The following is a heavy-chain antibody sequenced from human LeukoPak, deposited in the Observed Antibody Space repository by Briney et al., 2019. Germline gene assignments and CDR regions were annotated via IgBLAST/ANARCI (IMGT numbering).Heavy chain of an antibody. D-gene: IGHD6-19*01. V-gene: IGHV3-30*02. J-gene: IGHJ3*02. CDR3: ARSPAVADGVAFDI. CDR1: GFTFSNYA. CDR2: IRYDGSNK. Sequence: WGSLRLSCAASGFTFSNYAMHWVRQAPGKGLEWVAFIRYDGSNKYYADSVKGRVTISRDNSKNTLYLQMNSLRAEDTAVYYCARSPAVADGVAFDIWGQGTMVTVSS.